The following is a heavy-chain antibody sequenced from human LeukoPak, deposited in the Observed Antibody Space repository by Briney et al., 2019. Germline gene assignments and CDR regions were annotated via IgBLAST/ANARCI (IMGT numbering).Heavy chain of an antibody. V-gene: IGHV4-39*07. J-gene: IGHJ4*02. D-gene: IGHD3-22*01. CDR3: ARSRPPYDSSGYQYFDY. CDR2: IYYSGST. CDR1: GGSISSSSYY. Sequence: SETLSVTCTVSGGSISSSSYYWGWIRQPPGKGLEWIGSIYYSGSTYYNPSLKSRVTISVDTSKNQFSLKLSSVTAADTAVYYCARSRPPYDSSGYQYFDYWGQGTLVTVSS.